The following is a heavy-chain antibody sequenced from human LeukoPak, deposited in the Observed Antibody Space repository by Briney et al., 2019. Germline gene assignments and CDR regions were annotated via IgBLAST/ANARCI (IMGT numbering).Heavy chain of an antibody. CDR2: IIPIFGTA. CDR3: AALVDIVVVVAATPYFDY. Sequence: ASVKVSCKASGGTFSSYAISRVRQAPGQGLEWMGGIIPIFGTANYAQKFQGRVTITADESTSTAYMELSSLRSEDTAVYYCAALVDIVVVVAATPYFDYWGQGTLVTVSS. V-gene: IGHV1-69*13. CDR1: GGTFSSYA. J-gene: IGHJ4*02. D-gene: IGHD2-15*01.